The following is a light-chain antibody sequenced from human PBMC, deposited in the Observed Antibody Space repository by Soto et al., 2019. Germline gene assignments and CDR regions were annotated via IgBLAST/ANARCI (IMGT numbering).Light chain of an antibody. J-gene: IGLJ7*01. CDR1: SSNIGTYT. V-gene: IGLV1-44*01. CDR3: AAWDDTLNVSV. Sequence: QSVLTQPPSASGTPGQRVTSSCSGGSSNIGTYTVNWYQQLPGMAPRLRMYTNSQRPSGVPDRFSGSKSGTSASLAISGLQSEDEADDYCAAWDDTLNVSVFAGGTQLTV. CDR2: TNS.